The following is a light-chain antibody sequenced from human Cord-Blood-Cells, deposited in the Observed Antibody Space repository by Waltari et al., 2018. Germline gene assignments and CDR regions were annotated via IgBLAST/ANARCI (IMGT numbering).Light chain of an antibody. V-gene: IGKV3-15*01. CDR1: QSVSSN. CDR2: GAS. J-gene: IGKJ2*01. CDR3: QQYNNWPPMYT. Sequence: EIVMTQSPATLSVSPGERATLSCRASQSVSSNLAWYQQKPGQAPRLLIYGASTRATGIPASFSGSGSGTEFTLTISSLQSEDFAVYYSQQYNNWPPMYTCGQGTKLEIK.